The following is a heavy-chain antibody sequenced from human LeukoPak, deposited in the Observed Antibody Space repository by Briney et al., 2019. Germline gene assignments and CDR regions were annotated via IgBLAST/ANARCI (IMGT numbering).Heavy chain of an antibody. J-gene: IGHJ3*02. CDR1: GASITSCY. CDR2: LYTTGTT. CDR3: VRDGANWEEPNDAFDT. Sequence: SETLSLTCAVSGASITSCYWSWVRQSAGKGLEWIGRLYTTGTTNYNPSLKSRVTMSGDSSKKQLSLTLTSVTAADTAVYYCVRDGANWEEPNDAFDTWGQGTLVTVSS. D-gene: IGHD1-26*01. V-gene: IGHV4-4*07.